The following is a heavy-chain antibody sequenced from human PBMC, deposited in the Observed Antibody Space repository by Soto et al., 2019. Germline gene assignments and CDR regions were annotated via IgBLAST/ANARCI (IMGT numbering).Heavy chain of an antibody. CDR2: INHSGST. D-gene: IGHD3-16*01. J-gene: IGHJ4*02. V-gene: IGHV4-34*01. CDR1: GGSFSGYY. Sequence: SETLSLTCGVYGGSFSGYYCSWIRQPPGKGLEWIGEINHSGSTNYNPSLKSRVTISVDTSKNQFSLKLSSVTAADTAVYYCARTLGVNTFYFDYWGQGNLVTV. CDR3: ARTLGVNTFYFDY.